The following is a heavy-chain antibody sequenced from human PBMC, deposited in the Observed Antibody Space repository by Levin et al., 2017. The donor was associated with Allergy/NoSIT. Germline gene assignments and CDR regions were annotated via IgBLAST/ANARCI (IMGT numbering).Heavy chain of an antibody. Sequence: LGESLKISCAASGFTFSNYAMSWVRQAPGKGLEWVSTISDTGGNTYYADSVKGRFTISRDNSKNTLYLQMNSLRAEDTAFYYCAKGGTSGSYYKFDYWGQGTLVTVSS. CDR2: ISDTGGNT. CDR3: AKGGTSGSYYKFDY. J-gene: IGHJ4*02. CDR1: GFTFSNYA. V-gene: IGHV3-23*01. D-gene: IGHD3-10*01.